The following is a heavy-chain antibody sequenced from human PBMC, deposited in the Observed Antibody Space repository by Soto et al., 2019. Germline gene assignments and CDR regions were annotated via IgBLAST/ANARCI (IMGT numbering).Heavy chain of an antibody. D-gene: IGHD3-10*01. CDR2: ITSDSGKV. V-gene: IGHV3-9*01. CDR1: GFPFHGYG. Sequence: EVQLVESGGDFVQPGRSLRLSCAASGFPFHGYGMVWVRRVAGKGLELVSGITSDSGKVGYADSVKGRFTISRDNARNSLYLQMNSLRVEDTAFYYCAKDRGSVLGVISDWGQGTLVTVSS. CDR3: AKDRGSVLGVISD. J-gene: IGHJ4*02.